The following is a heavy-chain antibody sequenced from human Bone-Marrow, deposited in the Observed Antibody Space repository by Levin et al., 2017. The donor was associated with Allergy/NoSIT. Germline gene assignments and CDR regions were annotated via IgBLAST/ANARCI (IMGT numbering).Heavy chain of an antibody. D-gene: IGHD6-6*01. J-gene: IGHJ4*01. Sequence: ASVKVSCKASGYSLTDYYLDWVRQAPGQGLEWVGRINPLSGRTNYAKKFQGRVTMTRDKSISTGYTELNNLTSDDPAVYYCAKESLCNMAARLSGRWGHGTLVLVSS. CDR2: INPLSGRT. CDR1: GYSLTDYY. V-gene: IGHV1-2*06. CDR3: AKESLCNMAARLSGR.